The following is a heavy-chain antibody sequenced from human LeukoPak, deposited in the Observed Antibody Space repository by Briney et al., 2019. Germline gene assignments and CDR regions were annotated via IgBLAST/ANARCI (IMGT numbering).Heavy chain of an antibody. CDR1: GGSVSSGSYY. CDR2: IYYSGST. V-gene: IGHV4-61*01. J-gene: IGHJ4*02. CDR3: ARDVFCGGDCYSDY. D-gene: IGHD2-21*02. Sequence: SETLSLTCTVSGGSVSSGSYYWSWIRQPPGKGLEWIGYIYYSGSTNYNPSLESRVTISVDTSKNQFSLKLSSVTAADTAVYYCARDVFCGGDCYSDYWGQGTLVTASS.